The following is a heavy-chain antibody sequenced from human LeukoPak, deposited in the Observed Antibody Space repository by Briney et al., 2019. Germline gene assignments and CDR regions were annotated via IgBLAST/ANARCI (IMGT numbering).Heavy chain of an antibody. D-gene: IGHD2-15*01. Sequence: GGSLRLSCAASVLTVSSNYMSWVRQAPGKGLEWVSIIYSGGSAYYAASLKGRFTISRDNSKNTLYLQMNSLRPVDTAVYYCASAIQSDLLKGYFDYWGRGTLVTVSS. V-gene: IGHV3-53*01. J-gene: IGHJ4*02. CDR2: IYSGGSA. CDR1: VLTVSSNY. CDR3: ASAIQSDLLKGYFDY.